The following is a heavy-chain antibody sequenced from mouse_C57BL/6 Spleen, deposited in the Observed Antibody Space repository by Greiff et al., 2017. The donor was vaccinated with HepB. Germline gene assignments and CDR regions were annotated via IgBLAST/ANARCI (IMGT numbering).Heavy chain of an antibody. CDR3: ATPYDYDYAMDY. Sequence: VQLQESGAELVKPGASVKISCKASGYAFSSYWMNWVKQRPGKGLEWIGQIYPGDGDTNYNGKFKGKATLTADKSSSTAYMQLSSLTSEDSAVYFCATPYDYDYAMDYWGQGTSVTVSS. V-gene: IGHV1-80*01. CDR1: GYAFSSYW. D-gene: IGHD2-4*01. J-gene: IGHJ4*01. CDR2: IYPGDGDT.